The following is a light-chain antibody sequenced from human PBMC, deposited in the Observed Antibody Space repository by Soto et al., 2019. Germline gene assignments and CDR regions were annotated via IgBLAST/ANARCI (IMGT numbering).Light chain of an antibody. Sequence: QSALTQPRSVSGSPGQSVTISCTGTTNDVGAYNYVSWYRQYPGKAPTLMIYEVTKRPSGVPDRFSGSKSGNTASLTVSGLQIDDEADYYCSSYTTSVRVFGTGTKVTVL. CDR2: EVT. V-gene: IGLV2-11*01. CDR1: TNDVGAYNY. CDR3: SSYTTSVRV. J-gene: IGLJ1*01.